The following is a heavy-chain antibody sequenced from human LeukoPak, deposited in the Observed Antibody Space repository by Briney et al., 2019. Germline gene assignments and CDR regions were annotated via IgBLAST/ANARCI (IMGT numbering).Heavy chain of an antibody. D-gene: IGHD3-3*01. Sequence: ASVKVSCTASGYTFTSYGISWVRQAPGQGLEWKGWISAYNGNTNYAQKLQGRVTMTTDTSTSTAYMELRSLRSDDTAVYYCARENYDFWSGYYPRYYYYYGMDVWGQGTTVTVSS. V-gene: IGHV1-18*01. CDR2: ISAYNGNT. J-gene: IGHJ6*02. CDR1: GYTFTSYG. CDR3: ARENYDFWSGYYPRYYYYYGMDV.